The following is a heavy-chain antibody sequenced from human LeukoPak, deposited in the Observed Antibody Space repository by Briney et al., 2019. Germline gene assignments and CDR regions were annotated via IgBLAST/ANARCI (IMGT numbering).Heavy chain of an antibody. CDR1: RYTFTGYY. D-gene: IGHD3-9*01. CDR3: ARLPDILTAFDI. Sequence: ASVKVSCKASRYTFTGYYMHWVRQAPGQGLEWMGWINPNSGVTNYAQKFQGRVTMTRDTSISTAYMELSRLRSDDTAVYYCARLPDILTAFDIWGQGTMVTVSS. J-gene: IGHJ3*02. CDR2: INPNSGVT. V-gene: IGHV1-2*02.